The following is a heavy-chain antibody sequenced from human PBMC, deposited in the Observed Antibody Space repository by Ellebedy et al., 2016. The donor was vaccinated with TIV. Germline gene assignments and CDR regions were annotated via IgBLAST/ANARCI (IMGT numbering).Heavy chain of an antibody. D-gene: IGHD4-11*01. CDR1: GGSISSGDYY. CDR2: IYYSGST. J-gene: IGHJ4*02. V-gene: IGHV4-30-4*01. CDR3: ARVEVWTTVSPPQYYFDY. Sequence: SETLSLXCTVSGGSISSGDYYWSWIRQPPGKGLEWIGYIYYSGSTYYNPSLESRVTISVDTSKNQFSLKLSSVTAADTAVYYCARVEVWTTVSPPQYYFDYWGQGTLVTVSS.